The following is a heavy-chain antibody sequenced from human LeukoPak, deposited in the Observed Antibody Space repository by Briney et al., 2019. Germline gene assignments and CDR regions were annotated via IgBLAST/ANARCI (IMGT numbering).Heavy chain of an antibody. Sequence: GGSLRLSCAASEFTFSNYAMSWVRQAPGKGLEWVSAISGSGDTTYYADSVKGRFTISRDNSKNTLYLQLNSLRAEDTAAYYCAKQTVVRTAYYGYWGQGTPVTVSS. CDR1: EFTFSNYA. V-gene: IGHV3-23*01. J-gene: IGHJ4*02. D-gene: IGHD2-15*01. CDR3: AKQTVVRTAYYGY. CDR2: ISGSGDTT.